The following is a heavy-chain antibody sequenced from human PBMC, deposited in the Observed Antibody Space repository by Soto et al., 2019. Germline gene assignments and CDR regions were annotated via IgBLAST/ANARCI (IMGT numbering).Heavy chain of an antibody. D-gene: IGHD1-26*01. CDR2: IDYSGSA. J-gene: IGHJ1*01. V-gene: IGHV4-39*01. CDR1: GDSILNTIYY. Sequence: AETLSLTCTVSGDSILNTIYYFFCIREPPGNGLELIGTIDYSGSAQYTPSLKSRVTMSVDTSKNQFSLKLTSVTAADTAVYYCSRLVQWELPEYFQHWGQGTLVIVSS. CDR3: SRLVQWELPEYFQH.